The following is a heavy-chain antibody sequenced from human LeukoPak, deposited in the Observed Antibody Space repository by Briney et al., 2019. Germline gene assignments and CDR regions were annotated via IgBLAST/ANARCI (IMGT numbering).Heavy chain of an antibody. D-gene: IGHD3-10*01. J-gene: IGHJ4*02. CDR3: ARARGVRGVTSYFDY. V-gene: IGHV1-2*04. Sequence: GASVKVSCKASGYTLTGYYMHWVRQAPGQGLEWMGWINPNSGGTNYAQKFRGWVTMTRDTSISTAYMELSRLRSDDTAVYYCARARGVRGVTSYFDYWGQGTLVTVSS. CDR1: GYTLTGYY. CDR2: INPNSGGT.